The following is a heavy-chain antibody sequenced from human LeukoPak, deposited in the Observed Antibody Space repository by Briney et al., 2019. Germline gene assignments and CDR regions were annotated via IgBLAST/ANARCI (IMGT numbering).Heavy chain of an antibody. Sequence: GGSLRLSCAASGFTFSNAWMSWVRQAPGKGLEWVGRIKSKTDGGTTDYAAPVKGRFTISRDDSKNTLYLQMNSLKTEDTAVYFCTTGLRFLEWLPTDYWGQETLVTVSS. J-gene: IGHJ4*02. V-gene: IGHV3-15*01. CDR1: GFTFSNAW. D-gene: IGHD3-3*01. CDR2: IKSKTDGGTT. CDR3: TTGLRFLEWLPTDY.